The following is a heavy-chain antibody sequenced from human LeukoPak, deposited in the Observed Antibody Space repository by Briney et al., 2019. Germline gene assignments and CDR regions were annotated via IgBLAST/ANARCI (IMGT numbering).Heavy chain of an antibody. CDR2: INHSGST. CDR1: GGPFSGYY. Sequence: SETLSLTCAVYGGPFSGYYWSWIRQPPGKGLEWIGEINHSGSTNYNPSLKSRVTISVDTSKNQFSLKLSSVTAADTAVYYCARGPVLPRPRFDYWGQGTLVTVSS. D-gene: IGHD2/OR15-2a*01. CDR3: ARGPVLPRPRFDY. J-gene: IGHJ4*02. V-gene: IGHV4-34*01.